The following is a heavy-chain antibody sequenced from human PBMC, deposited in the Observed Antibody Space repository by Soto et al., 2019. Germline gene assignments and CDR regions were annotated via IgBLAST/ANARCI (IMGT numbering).Heavy chain of an antibody. CDR1: GYTFTSYG. J-gene: IGHJ6*02. CDR2: ISAYNGNT. Sequence: ASVKVSCKASGYTFTSYGISWVRQAPGQGLEWKRWISAYNGNTNYAQKLQGRVTMTTDTSTSTAYMELRSLRSDDTAVYYCARDQVAAAGIPYYYYYGMDVWGQGTTVTVSS. V-gene: IGHV1-18*01. D-gene: IGHD6-13*01. CDR3: ARDQVAAAGIPYYYYYGMDV.